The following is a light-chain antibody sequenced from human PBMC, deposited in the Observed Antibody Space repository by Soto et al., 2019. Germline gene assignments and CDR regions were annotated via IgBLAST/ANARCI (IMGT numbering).Light chain of an antibody. CDR1: QSVSTY. J-gene: IGKJ4*01. Sequence: EIVLKQSPATLSLSPGERATLSCRASQSVSTYLAWYQQKPGQAPRLLIYDASNRATGIPTRFSGSGSGTDFTLTISNLEPEDFAVYYCQQRSNWPPLTVGGGTKVEIK. V-gene: IGKV3-11*01. CDR3: QQRSNWPPLT. CDR2: DAS.